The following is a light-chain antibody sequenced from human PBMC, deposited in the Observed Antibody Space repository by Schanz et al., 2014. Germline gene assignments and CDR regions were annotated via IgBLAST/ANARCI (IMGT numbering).Light chain of an antibody. Sequence: QSALTQPPSASGSPGQSVTISCTGTSSDVGAYNYVSWYQHHPGKAPKLMIYDVSNRPSGVSNRFSGSKSGNTASLTISGLQAEDEADYYCCSYAGSSTLNWVFGGGTKVTVL. CDR3: CSYAGSSTLNWV. J-gene: IGLJ3*02. CDR1: SSDVGAYNY. CDR2: DVS. V-gene: IGLV2-23*02.